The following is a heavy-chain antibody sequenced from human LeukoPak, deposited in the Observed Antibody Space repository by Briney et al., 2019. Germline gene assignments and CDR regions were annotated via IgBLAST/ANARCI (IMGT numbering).Heavy chain of an antibody. D-gene: IGHD3-3*01. Sequence: GSRRLSCAASGLTFSSYSMNWVRQAPGKGLEWVSSISSSSSYIYYADSVKGRFTISRDNAKNSLYLQMNSLRAEDTAVYYCARDSVYYDFWSGPDYWGQGTLVTVSS. J-gene: IGHJ4*02. CDR2: ISSSSSYI. CDR3: ARDSVYYDFWSGPDY. V-gene: IGHV3-21*01. CDR1: GLTFSSYS.